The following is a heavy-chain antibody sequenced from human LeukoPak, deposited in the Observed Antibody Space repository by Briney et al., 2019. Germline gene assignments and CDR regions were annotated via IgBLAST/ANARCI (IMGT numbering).Heavy chain of an antibody. CDR1: GYTFTGYY. D-gene: IGHD3-22*01. CDR3: ARVTGDSSGYSDY. Sequence: EASVKVSCKASGYTFTGYYMHWVRQAPGQGLEWMGWINPNSGGTNYAQKFQGRVTMTRDTSISTAYMELSRLRSDDTAVYYCARVTGDSSGYSDYWGQGTLVTVSS. V-gene: IGHV1-2*02. J-gene: IGHJ4*02. CDR2: INPNSGGT.